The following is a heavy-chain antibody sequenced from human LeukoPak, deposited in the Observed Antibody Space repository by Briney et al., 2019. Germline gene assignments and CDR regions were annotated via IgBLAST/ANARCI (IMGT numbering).Heavy chain of an antibody. D-gene: IGHD1-26*01. V-gene: IGHV4-30-2*01. J-gene: IGHJ3*02. Sequence: SQTLSLTCTVSGGSISSGGNYWSWIRQPPGKGLEWIGYIYHSGSTYYNPSLKSRVTISVDRSKNQFSLKLSSVTAADTAVYYCAREDGASDAFDIWGQGTMVTVSS. CDR2: IYHSGST. CDR1: GGSISSGGNY. CDR3: AREDGASDAFDI.